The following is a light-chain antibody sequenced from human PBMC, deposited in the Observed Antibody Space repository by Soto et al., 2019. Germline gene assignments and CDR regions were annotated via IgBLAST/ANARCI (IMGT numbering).Light chain of an antibody. CDR1: QSISSY. J-gene: IGKJ2*02. CDR3: QQSYSTPRT. V-gene: IGKV1-39*01. Sequence: DLQMTQSPSSLSASVGDRVTITCRASQSISSYLNWYQQKPGKAPKLLIYAASSLQSGVPSRFSGSGSGTDFTLPISSLQPEEFATYYCQQSYSTPRTFGQGTKLEIK. CDR2: AAS.